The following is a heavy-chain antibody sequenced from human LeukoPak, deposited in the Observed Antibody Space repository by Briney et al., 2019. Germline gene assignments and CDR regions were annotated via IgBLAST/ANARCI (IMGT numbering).Heavy chain of an antibody. CDR1: GYTFTAYY. Sequence: ASVKVSCKASGYTFTAYYIHWVRQAPGQGLEWRGWINPNSGGTNYAQEFQGRVTMTRDTSIITAYMELSRLRSDDTAVYYCARNGSPYTDSTAYSDFWGQGTLVTVSS. V-gene: IGHV1-2*02. J-gene: IGHJ4*02. D-gene: IGHD3-22*01. CDR3: ARNGSPYTDSTAYSDF. CDR2: INPNSGGT.